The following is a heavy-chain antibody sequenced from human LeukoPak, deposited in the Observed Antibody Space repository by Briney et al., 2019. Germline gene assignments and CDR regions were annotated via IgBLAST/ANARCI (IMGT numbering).Heavy chain of an antibody. CDR1: GASSSSGSYY. D-gene: IGHD5-24*01. CDR3: ARDRGDGYNSGYFEY. J-gene: IGHJ4*02. V-gene: IGHV4-61*02. CDR2: IYTSGST. Sequence: SETLSLTCTVSGASSSSGSYYWSWLRQPAGKGLEWIGRIYTSGSTTYNPALKSRVTISVDTSKNQSSLKLTSVTAADTAVYYCARDRGDGYNSGYFEYWGQGTLVTVSS.